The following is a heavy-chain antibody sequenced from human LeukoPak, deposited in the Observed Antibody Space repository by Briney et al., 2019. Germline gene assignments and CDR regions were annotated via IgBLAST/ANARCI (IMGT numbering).Heavy chain of an antibody. CDR3: ARDTSFAVGATLDF. CDR1: GITLSNYG. Sequence: PGGSLRLSCAVSGITLSNYGMSWVRQAPGKGLEWVAGMTDSGGSTKYANSVKGRFTISRDKSKNTLHLQMNSLRAEDTAIYYCARDTSFAVGATLDFWGQGTLVTVSS. J-gene: IGHJ4*02. D-gene: IGHD1-26*01. V-gene: IGHV3-23*01. CDR2: MTDSGGST.